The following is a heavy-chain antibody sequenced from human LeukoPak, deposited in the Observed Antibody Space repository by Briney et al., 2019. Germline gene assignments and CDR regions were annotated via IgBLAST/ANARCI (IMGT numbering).Heavy chain of an antibody. V-gene: IGHV1-8*01. D-gene: IGHD2-21*01. CDR3: ARELRRDDC. Sequence: GASVKVSXXASXXXXXSYDINWVRQAXGQGLEWMGYMNPNSGDTGYAQKFQGRVTMTWDTSISTAYMELSSLRSEDTAMYYCARELRRDDCWGQGTLVTVSS. CDR1: XXXXXSYD. J-gene: IGHJ4*02. CDR2: MNPNSGDT.